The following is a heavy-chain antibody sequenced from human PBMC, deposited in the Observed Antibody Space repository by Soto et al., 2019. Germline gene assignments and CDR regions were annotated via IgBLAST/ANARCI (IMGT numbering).Heavy chain of an antibody. CDR2: INHSGST. D-gene: IGHD3-3*01. V-gene: IGHV4-34*01. J-gene: IGHJ6*03. Sequence: QVQLQQWGAGLLKPSETLSLTCAVYGGSFSGYYWSWIRQPPGRGLEWIGEINHSGSTNYNPSLESRVTMSVYTSKNQFSLKLSSVTAADTAVYFCARAVGGYDFWSASYYYYYYMDVWGKGTTVTVSS. CDR1: GGSFSGYY. CDR3: ARAVGGYDFWSASYYYYYYMDV.